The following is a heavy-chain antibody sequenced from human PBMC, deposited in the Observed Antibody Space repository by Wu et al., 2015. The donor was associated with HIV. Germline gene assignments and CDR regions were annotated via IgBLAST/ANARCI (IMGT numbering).Heavy chain of an antibody. J-gene: IGHJ6*03. CDR3: ARDAGIAAVGMSYYMDV. CDR1: GYTFTSYG. V-gene: IGHV1-2*02. D-gene: IGHD6-13*01. Sequence: QVQLVQSGAEVKKPGASVKVSCKASGYTFTSYGISWVRQAPGQGLEWMGWINPNSGGTNYAQKFQGRVTMTRDTSISTAYMELSRLRSDDTAVYFCARDAGIAAVGMSYYMDVWGKGTTVTVSS. CDR2: INPNSGGT.